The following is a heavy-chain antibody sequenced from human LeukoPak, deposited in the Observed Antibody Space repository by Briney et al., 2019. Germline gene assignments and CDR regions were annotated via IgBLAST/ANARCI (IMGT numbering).Heavy chain of an antibody. D-gene: IGHD5-12*01. CDR3: ARGDGYDNN. CDR2: INHSGST. J-gene: IGHJ4*02. Sequence: PGGSLRLSCVASGFTFNSYAMSWIRQPPGKGLEWIGEINHSGSTNYNPSLKSRVTISVDTSKNQFSLKLSSVTAADTAVYYCARGDGYDNNWGQGTLVTVSS. V-gene: IGHV4-34*01. CDR1: GFTFNSYA.